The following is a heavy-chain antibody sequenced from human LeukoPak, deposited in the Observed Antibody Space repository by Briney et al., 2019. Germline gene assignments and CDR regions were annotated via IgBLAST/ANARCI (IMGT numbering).Heavy chain of an antibody. CDR3: AREERGYSYGYELDWFDP. J-gene: IGHJ5*02. V-gene: IGHV7-4-1*02. D-gene: IGHD5-18*01. Sequence: ASVKVSCKASGYTFTSYDINWVRQAPGQGLEWMGWINTNTGNPTYAQGFTGRFVFSLDTSVSTAYLQISSLKAEDTAVYYCAREERGYSYGYELDWFDPWGQGTLVTVSS. CDR1: GYTFTSYD. CDR2: INTNTGNP.